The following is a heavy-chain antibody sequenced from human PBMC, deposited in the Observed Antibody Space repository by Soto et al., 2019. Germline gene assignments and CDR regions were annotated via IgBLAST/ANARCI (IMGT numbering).Heavy chain of an antibody. D-gene: IGHD2-8*01. CDR3: ARDYCTNGVCYENWFDP. CDR1: GGTFSSYT. CDR2: IIPILGIA. V-gene: IGHV1-69*02. J-gene: IGHJ5*02. Sequence: ASVKVSCKASGGTFSSYTISWVRQAPGQGLEWMGRIIPILGIANYAQKFQGRVTITADKSTSTAYMELSSLRSEDTAVYYCARDYCTNGVCYENWFDPWGQGTLVTVSS.